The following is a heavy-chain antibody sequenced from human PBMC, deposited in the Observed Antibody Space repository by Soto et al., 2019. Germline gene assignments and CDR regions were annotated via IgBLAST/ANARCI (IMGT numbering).Heavy chain of an antibody. V-gene: IGHV5-51*01. CDR2: IYPGVSDT. D-gene: IGHD2-15*01. CDR1: GYSFTSYW. Sequence: PGESLKISCKGSGYSFTSYWIGWVRQMPGKGLECMGIIYPGVSDTRYSPSFQGQVTISADKSISTAYLQWSSLKASDTAMYYCARPLSPGGGYDAFDIWGQGTMVTVSS. J-gene: IGHJ3*02. CDR3: ARPLSPGGGYDAFDI.